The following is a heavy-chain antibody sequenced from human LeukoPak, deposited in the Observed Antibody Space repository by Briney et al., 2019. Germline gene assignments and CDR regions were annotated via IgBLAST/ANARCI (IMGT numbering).Heavy chain of an antibody. V-gene: IGHV4-59*01. CDR1: GGSISSYY. CDR2: IYYSGST. Sequence: SETLSLTCTVSGGSISSYYWSWIRQPPGKGLEWIGYIYYSGSTNYNPSLKSRVTISVDTSKNQFSLRLSSVTAADTAMYYCARASYYYDSSGYYYYYMDVWGKGITVTVSS. D-gene: IGHD3-22*01. J-gene: IGHJ6*03. CDR3: ARASYYYDSSGYYYYYMDV.